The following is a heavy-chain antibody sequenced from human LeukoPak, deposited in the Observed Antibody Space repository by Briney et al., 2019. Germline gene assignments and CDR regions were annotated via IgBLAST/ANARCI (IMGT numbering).Heavy chain of an antibody. V-gene: IGHV3-33*06. CDR2: IWSDGNNK. J-gene: IGHJ3*02. CDR1: GFTFSTYG. CDR3: VKERGPFDAFDI. Sequence: PGRSLRLSCAATGFTFSTYGMHWVRQAPGKGLEWVEVIWSDGNNKFYADSVKGRFTFSRDNSRNTLSLQMNSLRAEDTAVYYCVKERGPFDAFDIWGQGTMVTVSS.